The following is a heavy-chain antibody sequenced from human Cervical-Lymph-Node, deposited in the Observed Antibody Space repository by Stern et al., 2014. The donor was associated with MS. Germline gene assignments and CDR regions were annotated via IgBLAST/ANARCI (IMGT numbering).Heavy chain of an antibody. CDR2: ISYDGVNK. CDR3: ARDLNLGELSFMLYYFDS. Sequence: DQLVESGGGVVRPGRSVRLSCAASGFIFGGYGMSWVRQGPGKGLEWVSLISYDGVNKYYADSVKGRFTISRDISKNTLYLQMNSLRPEDTAMYYCARDLNLGELSFMLYYFDSWGQGTLVTVSS. J-gene: IGHJ4*02. D-gene: IGHD3-16*02. V-gene: IGHV3-30-3*01. CDR1: GFIFGGYG.